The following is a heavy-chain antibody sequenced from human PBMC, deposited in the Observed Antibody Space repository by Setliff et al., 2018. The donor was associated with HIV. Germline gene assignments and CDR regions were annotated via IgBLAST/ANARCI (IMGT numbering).Heavy chain of an antibody. V-gene: IGHV4-31*11. CDR3: AQIPDSYYYYYYMDV. D-gene: IGHD2-21*02. CDR1: GGSITIGGSH. Sequence: PSETLSLTCAVSGGSITIGGSHWSWIRQHPGKGLEWLGYISHSGSTYYNPSLKSRLTMSVDTSKNQFSLNMTPVTATDAAVYFCAQIPDSYYYYYYMDVWGKGTTVTVSS. J-gene: IGHJ6*03. CDR2: ISHSGST.